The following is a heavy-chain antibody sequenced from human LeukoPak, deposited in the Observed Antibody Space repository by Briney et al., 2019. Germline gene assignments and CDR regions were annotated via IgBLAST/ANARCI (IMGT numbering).Heavy chain of an antibody. CDR3: SKGTTDYDS. CDR1: GFTFESHA. V-gene: IGHV3-23*01. J-gene: IGHJ5*02. CDR2: ISTDGGAT. Sequence: GGSLTLSCAASGFTFESHAMNWLRQAPGRGLEWVSLISTDGGATHYADSVKGRFTISRDNSKDILFLQMNNLRAEDTALYYCSKGTTDYDSWGQGTLVTVPS. D-gene: IGHD4-17*01.